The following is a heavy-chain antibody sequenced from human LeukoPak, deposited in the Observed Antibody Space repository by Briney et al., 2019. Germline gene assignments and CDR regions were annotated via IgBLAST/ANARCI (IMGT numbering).Heavy chain of an antibody. D-gene: IGHD2/OR15-2a*01. CDR2: IRGSGGST. J-gene: IGHJ6*02. V-gene: IGHV3-23*01. CDR3: AKTPPPWTFGGMDV. CDR1: GFTSISYA. Sequence: GGSPRLSSAPPGFTSISYAMSAVRHAPGKGLERVSAIRGSGGSTYYADSVKGRFTISRDNSKNTLYLQMNSLRAEDTAVYYCAKTPPPWTFGGMDVWGQGTAVTVSS.